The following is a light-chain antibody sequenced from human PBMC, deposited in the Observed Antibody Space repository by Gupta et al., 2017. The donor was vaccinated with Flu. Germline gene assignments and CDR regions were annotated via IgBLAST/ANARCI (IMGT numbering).Light chain of an antibody. Sequence: QSALTQPASVSGSLGQSITISCTGATRDIGGSNYVSWYQQHPGRAPKLMISEVSNRPSGVSTRFSGSKSGNTASLTISGLQAEDEADYYCNSYSASSTPYIFGTGTKVTVL. CDR3: NSYSASSTPYI. CDR2: EVS. CDR1: TRDIGGSNY. V-gene: IGLV2-14*01. J-gene: IGLJ1*01.